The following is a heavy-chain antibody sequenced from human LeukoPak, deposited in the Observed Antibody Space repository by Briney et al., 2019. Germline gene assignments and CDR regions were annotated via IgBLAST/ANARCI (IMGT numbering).Heavy chain of an antibody. J-gene: IGHJ4*02. CDR3: AKDSAYYYDSSGYYYD. D-gene: IGHD3-22*01. CDR1: EFTFSSYN. Sequence: PGGSLRLSCAASEFTFSSYNRNWVRQAPGKGLEWVSYISSSSSTIYYADSVKGRFTISRDNSKNTLYLQMNSLRAEDTAMYYCAKDSAYYYDSSGYYYDWGQGTLVTVSS. V-gene: IGHV3-48*01. CDR2: ISSSSSTI.